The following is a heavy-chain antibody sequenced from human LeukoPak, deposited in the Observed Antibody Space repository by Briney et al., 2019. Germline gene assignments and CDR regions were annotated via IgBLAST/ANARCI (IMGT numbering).Heavy chain of an antibody. CDR1: GFTFSSYW. J-gene: IGHJ3*02. CDR3: ARGGDSREGGLDAFDI. Sequence: GGSLRLSCAASGFTFSSYWMSWVRQAPGKGLEWVANIKQDGSEKYYVDSVKGRFTISRDNAKNSLYLQMNSLRAEDTAVYYCARGGDSREGGLDAFDIWGQGTMVTVSS. V-gene: IGHV3-7*01. D-gene: IGHD3-22*01. CDR2: IKQDGSEK.